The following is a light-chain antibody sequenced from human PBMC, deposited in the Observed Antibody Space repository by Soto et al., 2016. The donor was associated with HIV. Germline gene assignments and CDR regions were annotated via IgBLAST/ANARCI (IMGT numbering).Light chain of an antibody. CDR2: RAS. CDR1: ENIVNY. CDR3: QQYDDYPYT. J-gene: IGKJ2*01. Sequence: DIQMTQSPSTLSASIGDRVTIACRASENIVNYLAWYQQKPGRAPNLLIYRASTLESGVPSRFSGSGSGTEFTLTINSLQPDDFATYYCQQYDDYPYTFGQGTKLEIK. V-gene: IGKV1-5*03.